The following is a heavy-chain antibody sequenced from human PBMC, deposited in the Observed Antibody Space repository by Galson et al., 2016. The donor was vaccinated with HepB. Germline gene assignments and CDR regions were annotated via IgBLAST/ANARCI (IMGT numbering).Heavy chain of an antibody. Sequence: SLRLSCAASGFTFDSYAMNWVRQAPGKGLEWVSSISGAGVSTFYADSLKGRFTISRDNSRNTLYLRLHGLRVEDTAIYYCAKDRWEMGAVGAALDSWGQGSLVTVSS. D-gene: IGHD1-26*01. CDR1: GFTFDSYA. V-gene: IGHV3-23*01. CDR2: ISGAGVST. CDR3: AKDRWEMGAVGAALDS. J-gene: IGHJ4*02.